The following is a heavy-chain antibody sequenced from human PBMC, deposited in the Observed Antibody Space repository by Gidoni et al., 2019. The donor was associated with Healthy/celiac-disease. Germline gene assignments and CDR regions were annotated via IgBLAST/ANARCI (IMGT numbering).Heavy chain of an antibody. V-gene: IGHV1-69*01. CDR2: PIFGTA. CDR3: ARDHGSGKGGYYYYGMDV. CDR1: GGTFSSYA. J-gene: IGHJ6*02. Sequence: QVQLVQSGAEVKKPGSSVKVSCKASGGTFSSYAIIPIFGTANYAQKFQGRVTITADESTSTAYMELSSLRSEDTAVYYCARDHGSGKGGYYYYGMDVWGQGTTVTVSS. D-gene: IGHD3-10*01.